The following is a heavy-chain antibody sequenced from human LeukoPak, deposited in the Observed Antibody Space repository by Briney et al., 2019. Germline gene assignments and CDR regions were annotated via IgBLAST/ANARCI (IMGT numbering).Heavy chain of an antibody. CDR3: ARFTGYSYGPNGMDV. Sequence: GGSLRLSCAASGFTFSSYEMNWVRQAPGKGLEWVSYISSSGSTIYYADSVKGRFTISRDNAKNSLYLQMNSLRAEDTAVYYCARFTGYSYGPNGMDVWGQGTTVTVSS. J-gene: IGHJ6*02. CDR2: ISSSGSTI. V-gene: IGHV3-48*03. CDR1: GFTFSSYE. D-gene: IGHD5-18*01.